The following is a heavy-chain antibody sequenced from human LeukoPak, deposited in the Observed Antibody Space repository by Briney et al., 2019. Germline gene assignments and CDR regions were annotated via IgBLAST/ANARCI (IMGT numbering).Heavy chain of an antibody. CDR2: IHSTGNT. J-gene: IGHJ4*02. D-gene: IGHD2/OR15-2a*01. CDR1: GGSITDHY. Sequence: SETLSLTCTVSGGSITDHYWSWIRQPPGKGLELTGHIHSTGNTFYKPSLMSRVTISLDTSRNQFSLRLSSVTAADTAVYYCARFSSGCTTASCYLDYWGQGTLVTVSS. V-gene: IGHV4-59*11. CDR3: ARFSSGCTTASCYLDY.